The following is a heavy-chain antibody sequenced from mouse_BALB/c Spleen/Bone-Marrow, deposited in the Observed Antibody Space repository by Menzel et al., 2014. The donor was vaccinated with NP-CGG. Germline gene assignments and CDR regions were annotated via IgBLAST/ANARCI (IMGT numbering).Heavy chain of an antibody. V-gene: IGHV1-18*01. CDR1: GYSFTGYT. J-gene: IGHJ4*01. CDR3: ARDRYDAMDY. D-gene: IGHD2-14*01. Sequence: EVQLQQSGPELVKPGASMKISCKASGYSFTGYTLNWVSQSPGKNLEWIGIINSYNGGTSYNQKFKGKATLTVDKATSTAYMEHLSLTSEDSAVDYCARDRYDAMDYWGQGTSVTVSS. CDR2: INSYNGGT.